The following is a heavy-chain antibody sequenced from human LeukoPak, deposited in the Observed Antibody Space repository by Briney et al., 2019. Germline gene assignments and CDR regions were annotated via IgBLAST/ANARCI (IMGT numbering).Heavy chain of an antibody. CDR3: ARDAGSYVFDY. Sequence: GGSLRLSCAASGFTFNSYAMHWVRQAPGKGLEWVAIISYDGSTKFYADSVKGRFTVSRDNSKNTLSLQMNNLTPEDTAVHYCARDAGSYVFDYWGQGTLVTVSS. D-gene: IGHD3-10*01. J-gene: IGHJ4*02. V-gene: IGHV3-30-3*01. CDR1: GFTFNSYA. CDR2: ISYDGSTK.